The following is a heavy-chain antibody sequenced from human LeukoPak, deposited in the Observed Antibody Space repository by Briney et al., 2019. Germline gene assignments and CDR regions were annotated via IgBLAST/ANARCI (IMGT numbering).Heavy chain of an antibody. J-gene: IGHJ6*02. D-gene: IGHD2-2*01. V-gene: IGHV3-74*01. CDR2: IYSDGSNT. CDR3: TRDSRYVMDV. Sequence: GGSLRLSCAASGFTFSSSGMHWVRQAPGKGLVWVSRIYSDGSNTIYADSVKGRFTISRDNAKNTLYLQMNSLTAEDTAIYYCTRDSRYVMDVWGQGTTVTVSS. CDR1: GFTFSSSG.